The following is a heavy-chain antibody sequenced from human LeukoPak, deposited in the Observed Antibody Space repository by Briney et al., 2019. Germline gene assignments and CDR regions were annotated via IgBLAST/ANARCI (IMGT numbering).Heavy chain of an antibody. CDR2: IWYDGSNK. Sequence: GGSLRLSCAASGFTFSSYGMHWVRQAPGKGLEWVAVIWYDGSNKYYADSVKGRFTISRDNSKNTLYLQMNSLRAEDTAVYYCAREHDYGDSADYWGQGTLVTVSS. D-gene: IGHD4-17*01. CDR1: GFTFSSYG. J-gene: IGHJ4*02. V-gene: IGHV3-33*01. CDR3: AREHDYGDSADY.